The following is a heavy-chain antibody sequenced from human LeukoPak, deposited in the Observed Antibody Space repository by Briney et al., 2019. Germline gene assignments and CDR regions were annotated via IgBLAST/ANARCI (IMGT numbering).Heavy chain of an antibody. CDR2: IYYSGST. CDR3: AGGRAGAIFDY. J-gene: IGHJ4*02. CDR1: GGSISSYY. Sequence: SETLSLTCTVSGGSISSYYWSWIRQPPGKGLEWIGYIYYSGSTNYNPSLKSRVTISVDTSKNQFSLKLSSVTAADTAVYYCAGGRAGAIFDYWGQGTLVTVSS. D-gene: IGHD6-19*01. V-gene: IGHV4-59*08.